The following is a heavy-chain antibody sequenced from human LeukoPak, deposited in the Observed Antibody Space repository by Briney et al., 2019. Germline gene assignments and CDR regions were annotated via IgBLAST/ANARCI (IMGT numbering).Heavy chain of an antibody. Sequence: PGGSLRLSCAASGFTFSSYAMSWVRQAPGKGLEWVSAISGSGGSTYYADSVRGRFTISRDNSKNTLYLQMNSLRAEDTAVYYCAKDGVFYYDSSGYYYGPSWFDYWGQGTLVTVSS. CDR1: GFTFSSYA. CDR2: ISGSGGST. J-gene: IGHJ4*02. D-gene: IGHD3-22*01. CDR3: AKDGVFYYDSSGYYYGPSWFDY. V-gene: IGHV3-23*01.